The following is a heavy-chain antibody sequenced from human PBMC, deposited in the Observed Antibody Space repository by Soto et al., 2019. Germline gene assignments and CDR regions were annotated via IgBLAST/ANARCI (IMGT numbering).Heavy chain of an antibody. J-gene: IGHJ3*02. CDR2: IIPSLGIA. D-gene: IGHD3-22*01. V-gene: IGHV1-69*02. CDR1: GGTFSSYT. CDR3: AKSDDSSVAFDI. Sequence: QVQLVQSGAEVKKPGSSVKVSCKASGGTFSSYTISWVRQAPGQGLEWMGRIIPSLGIANCAKKFQGRVTINADKSKSTDYMELSSLRSEDTAVYYCAKSDDSSVAFDIWGQGTMVTVSS.